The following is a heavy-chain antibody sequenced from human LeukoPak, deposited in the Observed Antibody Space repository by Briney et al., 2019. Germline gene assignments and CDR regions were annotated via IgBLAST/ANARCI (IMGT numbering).Heavy chain of an antibody. Sequence: GESLKISCKGSGYSFTSYWISWVRQMPGKGLEWMGRIDPSDSYTNYSPSFQGHVTISADKSISTAYLQWSSLKASDTAMYYCARQGVDVDTAMAIDYWGQGTLVTVSS. CDR3: ARQGVDVDTAMAIDY. J-gene: IGHJ4*02. CDR2: IDPSDSYT. V-gene: IGHV5-10-1*01. D-gene: IGHD5-18*01. CDR1: GYSFTSYW.